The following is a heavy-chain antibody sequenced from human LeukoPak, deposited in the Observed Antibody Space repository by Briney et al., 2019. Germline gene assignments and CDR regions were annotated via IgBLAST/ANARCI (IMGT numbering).Heavy chain of an antibody. CDR3: ARGVYIAAAQYGY. V-gene: IGHV4-59*01. D-gene: IGHD6-13*01. J-gene: IGHJ4*02. CDR1: GGSISSYY. CDR2: IYYSGTT. Sequence: SETLSLTCTVSGGSISSYYWSWIRQPPGKGLEWIGYIYYSGTTNYNPSLKSRVTISVDTSKNRFSLKLSSGTAADTAVYYCARGVYIAAAQYGYWGQGTLVTVSS.